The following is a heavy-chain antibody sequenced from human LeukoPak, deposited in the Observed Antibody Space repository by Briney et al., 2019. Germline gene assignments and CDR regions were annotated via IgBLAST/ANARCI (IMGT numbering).Heavy chain of an antibody. CDR2: ISWNSGSI. CDR1: GFTFDDYA. CDR3: AKLGGFSGFSAY. J-gene: IGHJ4*02. V-gene: IGHV3-9*01. Sequence: GGSLRLSCAASGFTFDDYAMHWVRQAPGKGLEWVSGISWNSGSIGYADSVKGRFTISRDNSKNTLYLQMNSLRAEDTAVYYCAKLGGFSGFSAYWGQGTLVTVSS. D-gene: IGHD3-10*01.